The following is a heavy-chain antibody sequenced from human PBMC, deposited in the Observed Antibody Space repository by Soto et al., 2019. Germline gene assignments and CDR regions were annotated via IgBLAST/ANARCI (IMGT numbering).Heavy chain of an antibody. J-gene: IGHJ6*02. CDR1: GFTFSKYA. Sequence: GGSLRLSCAGSGFTFSKYAMTWVRQAPGEGLEWVSTTRNNGEYTYYADSVKGRFTVSRDNSKNALFLEMSSLRAEDTAVYYCARSPGWSLFHHPASYYYYGMDVWGQGTTVTVSS. D-gene: IGHD2-21*01. CDR2: TRNNGEYT. V-gene: IGHV3-23*01. CDR3: ARSPGWSLFHHPASYYYYGMDV.